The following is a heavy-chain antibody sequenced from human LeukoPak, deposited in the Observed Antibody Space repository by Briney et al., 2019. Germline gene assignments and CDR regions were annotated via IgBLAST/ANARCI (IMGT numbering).Heavy chain of an antibody. CDR1: GGSISSGSYY. CDR3: AREGIAGSGSM. D-gene: IGHD3-3*01. V-gene: IGHV4-61*02. Sequence: SETLSLTCTVSGGSISSGSYYWSWIRQPAGKGLEWIGRIYTSGSTSYNPSLKSRVTISVDTSKNQFSLKLSSVTAADTAVYYCAREGIAGSGSMWGQGTLVTVSS. CDR2: IYTSGST. J-gene: IGHJ4*02.